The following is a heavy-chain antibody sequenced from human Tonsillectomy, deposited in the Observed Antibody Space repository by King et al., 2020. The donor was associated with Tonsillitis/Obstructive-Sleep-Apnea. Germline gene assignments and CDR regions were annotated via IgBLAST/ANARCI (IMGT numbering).Heavy chain of an antibody. CDR3: ARVPCSSTSCYARVYYYYMDV. Sequence: GQLVQSGAEVKKPGASVKVSCKASGYTFTGYYMHWVRQAPGQGLEWMGRINPNSGGTNYAQKFQGRVTMTRDTSISTAYMELGRLRSDDTAVYYCARVPCSSTSCYARVYYYYMDVWGKGTTVTVSS. J-gene: IGHJ6*03. V-gene: IGHV1-2*06. CDR1: GYTFTGYY. D-gene: IGHD2-2*01. CDR2: INPNSGGT.